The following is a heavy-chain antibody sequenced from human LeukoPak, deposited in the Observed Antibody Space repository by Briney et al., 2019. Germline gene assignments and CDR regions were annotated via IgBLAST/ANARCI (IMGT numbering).Heavy chain of an antibody. D-gene: IGHD4-17*01. CDR3: ARDRATTVTTWAEIDY. J-gene: IGHJ4*02. Sequence: GASVKVSCKASGYTFTGYGIGWVRQAPGQGLEWMGWISAYNGNTNYAQKLQGRVTMTTDTSTSTAYMELRSLRSDDTAVYYCARDRATTVTTWAEIDYWGQGTLVTVSS. CDR2: ISAYNGNT. V-gene: IGHV1-18*01. CDR1: GYTFTGYG.